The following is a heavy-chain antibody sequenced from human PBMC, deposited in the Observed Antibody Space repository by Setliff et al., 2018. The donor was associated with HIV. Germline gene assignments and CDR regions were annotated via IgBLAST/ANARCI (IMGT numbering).Heavy chain of an antibody. V-gene: IGHV4-59*01. CDR2: IYYTGST. J-gene: IGHJ1*01. D-gene: IGHD2-15*01. CDR3: ARGPLGYCSGGSCYSVDFQH. Sequence: SETLSLTCTVSGGSISSYYWSWIRQPPGRRLEWIGYIYYTGSTNYNPSLKSRVTISVDTSKNQFSLKLSSVTAADTAVYYCARGPLGYCSGGSCYSVDFQHWGQGTLVTVSS. CDR1: GGSISSYY.